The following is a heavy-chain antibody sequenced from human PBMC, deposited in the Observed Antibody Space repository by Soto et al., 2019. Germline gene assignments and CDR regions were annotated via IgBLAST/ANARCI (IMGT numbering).Heavy chain of an antibody. V-gene: IGHV4-59*13. J-gene: IGHJ4*02. CDR2: FSHTGGT. CDR1: GSSISDYY. D-gene: IGHD1-26*01. CDR3: ARGTDWDRGVFDY. Sequence: SEPLSLTCTVSGSSISDYYWSWIRQSPGKGLEWMGYFSHTGGTNYNPSLNSRLTLSANTSKKQLSLRLKSTTAADTAVYYCARGTDWDRGVFDYWGQGTPVTVSS.